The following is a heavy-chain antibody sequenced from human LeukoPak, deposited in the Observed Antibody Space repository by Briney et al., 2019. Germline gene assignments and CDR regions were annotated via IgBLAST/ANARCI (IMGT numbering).Heavy chain of an antibody. J-gene: IGHJ4*02. CDR3: AKTYSSGWSFPGY. CDR2: ISGSGGST. V-gene: IGHV3-23*01. CDR1: GFTFEGYG. D-gene: IGHD6-19*01. Sequence: PGGSLRLSCAASGFTFEGYGMSWVRQGPGKGLEWVSTISGSGGSTNYADSVKGRFTISRDNSKNTLYLQMNSLRGEDTAVYYCAKTYSSGWSFPGYWGQGTLVTVSS.